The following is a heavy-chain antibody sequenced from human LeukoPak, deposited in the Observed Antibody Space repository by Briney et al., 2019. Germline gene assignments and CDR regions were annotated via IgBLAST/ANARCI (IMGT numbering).Heavy chain of an antibody. CDR1: GFTFSSYA. V-gene: IGHV3-64*01. CDR2: ISSNGGST. J-gene: IGHJ4*02. CDR3: ARGPWAYYDILTGPFDY. D-gene: IGHD3-9*01. Sequence: GGSLRLSCAASGFTFSSYAMHWVRQAPGKGLEYVSDISSNGGSTYYANSVKGRFTISRDNSKNTLYLQMGSLRAEDMAVYYCARGPWAYYDILTGPFDYWGQGTLVTVSS.